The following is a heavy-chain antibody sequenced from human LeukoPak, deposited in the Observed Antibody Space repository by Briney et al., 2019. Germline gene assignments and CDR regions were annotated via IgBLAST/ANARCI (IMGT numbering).Heavy chain of an antibody. D-gene: IGHD6-19*01. CDR1: GFTFSTIP. V-gene: IGHV3-30*04. CDR2: MSDDGSIK. CDR3: ARSKRSGWTPFDY. Sequence: RGSLRLSCAASGFTFSTIPMHWVRQAPGKGLEWVAVMSDDGSIKYYTDSVRGRFTIPRDNSKNTLYLQMDSLRGEDTAVYFCARSKRSGWTPFDYWGQGTLVTVSS. J-gene: IGHJ4*02.